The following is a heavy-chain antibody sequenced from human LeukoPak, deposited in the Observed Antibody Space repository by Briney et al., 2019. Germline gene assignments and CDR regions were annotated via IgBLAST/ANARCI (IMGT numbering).Heavy chain of an antibody. CDR3: ARDGNPDGYKPFDY. CDR2: INPNSGGT. D-gene: IGHD5-24*01. CDR1: GYSFTSYW. Sequence: GESLKISCQGSGYSFTSYWIGWVRQAPGQGLEWMGWINPNSGGTNYTQKFQGRVTMTSDTSISTAYMELSRLRSDDTAVYYCARDGNPDGYKPFDYWGQGTLVTVSS. V-gene: IGHV1-2*02. J-gene: IGHJ4*02.